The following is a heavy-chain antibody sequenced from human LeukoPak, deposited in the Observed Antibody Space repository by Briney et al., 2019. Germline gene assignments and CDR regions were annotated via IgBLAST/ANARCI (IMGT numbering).Heavy chain of an antibody. J-gene: IGHJ6*03. CDR3: ARLGGAYCGGDCYGEYYYYCYMDV. CDR2: ISSSGSTI. CDR1: GFTFSDYY. Sequence: GGSLRLSCAASGFTFSDYYMSWIRQAPGKGLEWVSYISSSGSTIYYADSVKGRFTISRDNAKNSLYLQMNSLRAEDTAVYYCARLGGAYCGGDCYGEYYYYCYMDVWGKGTTVTVSS. D-gene: IGHD2-21*01. V-gene: IGHV3-11*04.